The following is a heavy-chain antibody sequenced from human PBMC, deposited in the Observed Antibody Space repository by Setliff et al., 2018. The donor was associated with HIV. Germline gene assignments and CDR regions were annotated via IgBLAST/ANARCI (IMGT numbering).Heavy chain of an antibody. J-gene: IGHJ4*02. D-gene: IGHD6-19*01. CDR3: ASQGRSGWLWGGFVS. CDR2: IYYSGST. CDR1: GGSISTSSYY. V-gene: IGHV4-39*01. Sequence: SETLSLTCAVSGGSISTSSYYWIWVRQPPGEGLEWIGNIYYSGSTYYNPSLQSRITISVDTSQNQLSLKVSSVTASDTAVYYCASQGRSGWLWGGFVSWGQGTLVTVSS.